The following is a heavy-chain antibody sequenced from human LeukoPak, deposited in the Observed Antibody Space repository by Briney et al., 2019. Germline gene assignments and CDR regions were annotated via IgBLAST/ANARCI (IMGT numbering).Heavy chain of an antibody. CDR2: INPDGSVT. J-gene: IGHJ5*02. CDR1: GFTFSSYW. V-gene: IGHV3-74*01. CDR3: AKGGLVHRFDP. Sequence: GGSLRLSCAASGFTFSSYWIHWVRQAPGKGLVWVSRINPDGSVTTYADSVKGRFTISRDNAKNTLYLQMNSLRADDTAVYYCAKGGLVHRFDPWGQGTLVTVSS.